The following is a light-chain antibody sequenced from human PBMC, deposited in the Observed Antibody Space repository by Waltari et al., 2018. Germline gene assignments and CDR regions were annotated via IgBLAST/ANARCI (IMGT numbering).Light chain of an antibody. Sequence: EIVLTQSPVTLSLSPGERATLSCRASRSLGTSLAWYQQKPGQAPRLLMFDASDRAKGIPGRVTGSGSGTDFTLTISSLEPEDAAVYDCQQRSSWPPLTFGGGTKVEI. CDR2: DAS. CDR3: QQRSSWPPLT. J-gene: IGKJ4*01. V-gene: IGKV3-11*01. CDR1: RSLGTS.